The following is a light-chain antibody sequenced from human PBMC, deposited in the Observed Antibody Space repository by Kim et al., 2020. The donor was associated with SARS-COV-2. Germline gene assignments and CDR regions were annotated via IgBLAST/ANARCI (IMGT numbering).Light chain of an antibody. CDR3: QQYGNSPLT. V-gene: IGKV3-20*01. Sequence: EVVLTQSPGTLSLSPGERATLSCRASQSVSISYLAWYQQKPGQTPRLLIYGASSRATDIPDRFSGSGSGTDFTLTISRLEAEDFAVYYCQQYGNSPLTFGGGTKVDIK. CDR2: GAS. CDR1: QSVSISY. J-gene: IGKJ4*01.